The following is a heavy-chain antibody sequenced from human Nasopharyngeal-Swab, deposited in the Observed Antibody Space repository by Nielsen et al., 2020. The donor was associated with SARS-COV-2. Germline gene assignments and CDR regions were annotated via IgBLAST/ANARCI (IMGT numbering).Heavy chain of an antibody. J-gene: IGHJ4*02. CDR2: FLSSGHA. CDR1: GGPITGDY. CDR3: ARHPPLSGFDY. D-gene: IGHD3-9*01. V-gene: IGHV4-59*08. Sequence: SETLSPTCTLPGGPITGDYWSWIRQPPGKGLEWIGSFLSSGHAMNNPSLRSRATISIDTSKNHFSLTLSSVTAADTAVYYCARHPPLSGFDYWGQGTLVTVPS.